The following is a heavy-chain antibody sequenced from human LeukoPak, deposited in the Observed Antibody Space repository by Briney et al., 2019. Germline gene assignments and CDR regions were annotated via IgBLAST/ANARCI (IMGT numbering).Heavy chain of an antibody. CDR2: ISSGSNTI. J-gene: IGHJ5*02. CDR3: ARDRSSYSDS. D-gene: IGHD1-26*01. CDR1: GFTFSDYY. Sequence: GGSLRLSCAASGFTFSDYYMSWIRQAPGKGLEWISYISSGSNTIFYADSVQGRFTISRDNSKNSLFLQMSSLRADDTAVYFCARDRSSYSDSWGQGTLVTVSS. V-gene: IGHV3-11*04.